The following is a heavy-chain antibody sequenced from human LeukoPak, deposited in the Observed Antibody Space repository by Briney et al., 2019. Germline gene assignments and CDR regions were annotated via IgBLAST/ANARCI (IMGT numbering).Heavy chain of an antibody. CDR2: INHSGST. Sequence: PSETLSLTCAVYGGSFSGYYWSWIRQPPGKGLEWIGEINHSGSTNYNPSLKSRVTISVDTSKNQFSLKLSSVTAADTAVYYCARGPPLFVVVVAATRRAFDIWGQGTMVTVSS. CDR1: GGSFSGYY. V-gene: IGHV4-34*01. CDR3: ARGPPLFVVVVAATRRAFDI. D-gene: IGHD2-15*01. J-gene: IGHJ3*02.